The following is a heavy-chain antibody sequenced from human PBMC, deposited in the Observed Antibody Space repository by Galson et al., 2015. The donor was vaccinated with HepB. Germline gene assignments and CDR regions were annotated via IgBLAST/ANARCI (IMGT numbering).Heavy chain of an antibody. Sequence: SLRLSCPAPGFTFRDYAMNWVGQAPGTGLEWVPFISWDGRKTFYGDSVRGRFTISRDDAKNSLFLQMDSLRAEDTAVYYCTKFVRRTVTTVDDWGQGTLVTVSS. J-gene: IGHJ4*02. V-gene: IGHV3-30-3*02. CDR3: TKFVRRTVTTVDD. CDR1: GFTFRDYA. CDR2: ISWDGRKT. D-gene: IGHD4-17*01.